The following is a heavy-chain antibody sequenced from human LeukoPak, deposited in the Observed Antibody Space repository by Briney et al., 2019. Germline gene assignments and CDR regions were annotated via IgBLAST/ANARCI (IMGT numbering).Heavy chain of an antibody. CDR3: ASTPWNLAVAGTGYDY. J-gene: IGHJ4*02. D-gene: IGHD6-19*01. V-gene: IGHV4-39*01. CDR1: GGSISSSSYY. CDR2: IYYSGCT. Sequence: SETLSLTCTVSGGSISSSSYYWGWIRQPPGRGLEWIGSIYYSGCTYYNPSLKSRVTISVDTSKNQFSLKLSSVTAADTAVYYCASTPWNLAVAGTGYDYWGQGTLVTVSS.